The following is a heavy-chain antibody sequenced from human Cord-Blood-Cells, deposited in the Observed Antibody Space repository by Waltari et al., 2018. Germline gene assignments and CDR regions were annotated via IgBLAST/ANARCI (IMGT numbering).Heavy chain of an antibody. D-gene: IGHD2-15*01. CDR2: INHSGST. V-gene: IGHV4-34*01. Sequence: QVQLQPRGAGMLQPSESLSLTCAVSGGCFSGYYWRCTCHPQGKGLEWIGEINHSGSTNYNPSLKSRVTISVDTSKNQFSLKLSSVTAADTAVYYCAREVVVAATPGGAFDIWGQGTMVTVSS. CDR1: GGCFSGYY. CDR3: AREVVVAATPGGAFDI. J-gene: IGHJ3*02.